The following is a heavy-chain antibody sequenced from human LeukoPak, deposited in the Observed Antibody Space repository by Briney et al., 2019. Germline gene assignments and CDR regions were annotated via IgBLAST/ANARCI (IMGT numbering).Heavy chain of an antibody. D-gene: IGHD2-15*01. V-gene: IGHV1-18*01. CDR3: ARVALGSWYFDL. J-gene: IGHJ2*01. CDR1: GYTFTTYA. Sequence: ASVKVSCKASGYTFTTYAISWVRQAPGQGLEWMGWISTYNGNTNYAQKFQGRVTLTTDTSTRTAYMDLRSLRPDDTAVYHCARVALGSWYFDLWGRGTLVTVSS. CDR2: ISTYNGNT.